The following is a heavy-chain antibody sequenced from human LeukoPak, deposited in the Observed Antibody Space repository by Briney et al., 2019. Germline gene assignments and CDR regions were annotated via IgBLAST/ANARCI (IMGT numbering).Heavy chain of an antibody. CDR2: IYYSGST. CDR3: ARLDPDYYYDSSGCLDY. V-gene: IGHV4-39*01. D-gene: IGHD3-22*01. J-gene: IGHJ4*02. Sequence: SETLSLTCTVSGGSISSSSYYWGWIRQPPGKGLEWIGSIYYSGSTYYNPSLKSRVTISVDTSKNQFSLKLSSVTAADTAVYYCARLDPDYYYDSSGCLDYWGQGTLVTVSS. CDR1: GGSISSSSYY.